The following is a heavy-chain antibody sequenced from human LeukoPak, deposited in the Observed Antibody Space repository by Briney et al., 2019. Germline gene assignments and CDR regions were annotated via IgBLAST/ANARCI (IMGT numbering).Heavy chain of an antibody. Sequence: GASVRVSFKGSEYTFIVYFMHWGGQAPGQGREGVGWINPNTGGRNYGQKFQGRVTMTRDTSISTAYMELSGLKSDDTAVYYCARARGYCGGDTCHIYGMDVWGQGTTVTVSS. CDR3: ARARGYCGGDTCHIYGMDV. J-gene: IGHJ6*02. D-gene: IGHD2-15*01. CDR1: EYTFIVYF. CDR2: INPNTGGR. V-gene: IGHV1-2*02.